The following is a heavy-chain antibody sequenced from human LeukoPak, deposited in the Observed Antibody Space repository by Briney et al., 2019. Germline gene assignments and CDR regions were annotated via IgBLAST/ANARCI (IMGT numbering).Heavy chain of an antibody. D-gene: IGHD2-15*01. CDR1: GFTFSSYC. V-gene: IGHV3-74*01. Sequence: PGGPLRLSCAVSGFTFSSYCIHWVRQAPGKGLVWVSRINSDGSSTTYADSVKGRFTISRDNAKNTLYLQMNSLRAEDTAVYYCARAYCSGGSCYYSGDYWGQGTLVTVSS. CDR3: ARAYCSGGSCYYSGDY. CDR2: INSDGSST. J-gene: IGHJ4*02.